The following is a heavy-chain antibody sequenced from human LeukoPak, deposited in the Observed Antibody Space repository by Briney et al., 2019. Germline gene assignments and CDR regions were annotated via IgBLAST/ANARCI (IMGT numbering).Heavy chain of an antibody. CDR2: INPSDGST. V-gene: IGHV1-46*01. CDR1: GYTFTSSW. J-gene: IGHJ4*02. CDR3: ARLYGAGTTDC. Sequence: ASLKVSCKASGYTFTSSWVHWVRQAPGPGLEWMGIINPSDGSTIYAQNFQGRVTMTRDTSTSTVYMELSNLRSDDTAVHYCARLYGAGTTDCWGQGTLVTVSS. D-gene: IGHD3-10*01.